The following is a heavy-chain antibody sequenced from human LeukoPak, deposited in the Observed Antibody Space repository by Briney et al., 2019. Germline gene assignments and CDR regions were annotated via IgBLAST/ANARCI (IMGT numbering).Heavy chain of an antibody. CDR2: INHSGST. Sequence: TSETLSLTCAVYGGSFSGYYWSWIRQPPGKGLEWIGEINHSGSTNYNPSLKSRVTISVDTSKNQFSLKLSSVTAADTAVYYCARQGTFDYWGQGTLVTVSS. CDR3: ARQGTFDY. V-gene: IGHV4-34*01. D-gene: IGHD1-1*01. CDR1: GGSFSGYY. J-gene: IGHJ4*02.